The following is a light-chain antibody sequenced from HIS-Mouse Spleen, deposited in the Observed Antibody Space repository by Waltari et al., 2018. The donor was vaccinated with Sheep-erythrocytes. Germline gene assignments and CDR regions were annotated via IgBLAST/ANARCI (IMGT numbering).Light chain of an antibody. CDR1: QSLLHSNGYNY. CDR3: MQALQTPIFT. J-gene: IGKJ3*01. Sequence: DIVMTQSPLSLPVTPGEPASISCRSSQSLLHSNGYNYLDWYLQKPGQAPQVPLYLGSNRASGVPDRFSGSGSGTDFTLKISRVEADDVGVYYCMQALQTPIFTFGPGTKVDIK. CDR2: LGS. V-gene: IGKV2-28*01.